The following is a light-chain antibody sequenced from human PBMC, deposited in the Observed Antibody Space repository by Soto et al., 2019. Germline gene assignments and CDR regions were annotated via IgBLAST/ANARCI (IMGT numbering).Light chain of an antibody. J-gene: IGKJ1*01. CDR2: GAS. CDR3: QQYGSSPET. V-gene: IGKV3-20*01. Sequence: DMVLTQSPDTLSVSPGERATLSCKASQTVSSNFLAWYQQRPGQAPRLLIYGASSRAAGIPDRFSGSGSGTDFTLTISRLEPEDLAVYYCQQYGSSPETLGQGTKVDIK. CDR1: QTVSSNF.